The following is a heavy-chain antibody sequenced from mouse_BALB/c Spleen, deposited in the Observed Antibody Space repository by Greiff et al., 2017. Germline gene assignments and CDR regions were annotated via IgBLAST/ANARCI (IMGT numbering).Heavy chain of an antibody. J-gene: IGHJ2*01. CDR2: IRNKANGYTT. D-gene: IGHD6-1*01. V-gene: IGHV7-3*02. CDR3: ARASSYYFDY. Sequence: EVQRVESGGGLVQPGGSLRLSCATSGFTFTDYYMSWVRQPPGKALEWLGFIRNKANGYTTEYSASVKGRFTISRDNSQSILYLQMNTLRAEDSATYYCARASSYYFDYWGQGTTLTVSS. CDR1: GFTFTDYY.